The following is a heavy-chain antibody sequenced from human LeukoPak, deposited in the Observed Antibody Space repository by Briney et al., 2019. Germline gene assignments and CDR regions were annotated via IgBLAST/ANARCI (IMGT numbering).Heavy chain of an antibody. CDR2: IDWSDDK. D-gene: IGHD2-15*01. J-gene: IGHJ4*02. CDR1: GFSLNTRAMC. Sequence: ESGPALVKPTQTLTLTCTFSGFSLNTRAMCVSWIRQPPGKALEWLAFIDWSDDKYYSASLKTRFTISKDTSKNQVVLTMTNMDPVDTATYYCASGLSWNFDYWGQGTLVTVSS. V-gene: IGHV2-70*01. CDR3: ASGLSWNFDY.